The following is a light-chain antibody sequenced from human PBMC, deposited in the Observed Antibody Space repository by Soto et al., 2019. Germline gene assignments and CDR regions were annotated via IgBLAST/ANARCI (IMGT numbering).Light chain of an antibody. J-gene: IGKJ2*01. CDR1: KSVSSSY. V-gene: IGKV3D-20*02. CDR3: QQYIKWPLT. Sequence: VRKQSRSRLSASPEKISTLSLSSSKSVSSSYLAWYQQKPGQAPRLLIYGASSRATGIPDRFSGSGSGTDFTFTISSLEPEDFAVYYCQQYIKWPLTFGEGTKVDI. CDR2: GAS.